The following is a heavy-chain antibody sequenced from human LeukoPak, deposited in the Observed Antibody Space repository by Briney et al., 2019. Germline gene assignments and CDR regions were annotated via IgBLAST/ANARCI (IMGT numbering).Heavy chain of an antibody. Sequence: ASVKVSCKASGDTFSSYYVHWVRQAPGQGLEWMGIMNPSGGSIRYAQKFQGRVTITADESTSTAYMELSSLRSEDTAVYYCAHLPNGHDDYGDYRLAYYFDYWGQGTLVTVSS. J-gene: IGHJ4*02. CDR2: MNPSGGSI. D-gene: IGHD4-17*01. CDR3: AHLPNGHDDYGDYRLAYYFDY. V-gene: IGHV1-46*03. CDR1: GDTFSSYY.